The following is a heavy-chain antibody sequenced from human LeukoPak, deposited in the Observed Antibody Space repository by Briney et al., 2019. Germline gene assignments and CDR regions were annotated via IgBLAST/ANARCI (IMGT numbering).Heavy chain of an antibody. CDR1: GFTFSSYG. D-gene: IGHD3-16*02. V-gene: IGHV3-30*02. Sequence: PGGSLRLSCAASGFTFSSYGMHWVRQAPGKGLEWVAFIRYDGSNKYYADSVKGRFTISRDNSKNTLYLQMNSLRAEDTAVYYCAKFPRAPPDRTYYDYVWGSYRPSFDYWGQGTLVTVSS. CDR2: IRYDGSNK. J-gene: IGHJ4*02. CDR3: AKFPRAPPDRTYYDYVWGSYRPSFDY.